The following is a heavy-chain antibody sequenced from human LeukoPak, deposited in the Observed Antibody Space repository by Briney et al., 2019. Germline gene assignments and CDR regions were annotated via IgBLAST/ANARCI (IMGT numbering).Heavy chain of an antibody. CDR2: INPSGGST. V-gene: IGHV1-46*01. J-gene: IGHJ5*02. Sequence: ASVKVSCKASGYTFTSYYMHWVRQAPGQGLEWMGIINPSGGSTSYAQKFQGRVTMTTDTSTSTVYMELSSLRSEDTAVYYCARDQGVTIFGVPYNCFDPWGQGNLVTVSS. D-gene: IGHD3-3*01. CDR1: GYTFTSYY. CDR3: ARDQGVTIFGVPYNCFDP.